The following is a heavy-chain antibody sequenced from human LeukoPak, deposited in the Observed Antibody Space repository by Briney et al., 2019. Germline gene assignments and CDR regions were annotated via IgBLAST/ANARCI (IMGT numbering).Heavy chain of an antibody. CDR2: IYYSGST. CDR3: ARHDTVVTPYYFDY. D-gene: IGHD4-23*01. V-gene: IGHV4-39*01. CDR1: GSSISSSSYY. J-gene: IGHJ4*02. Sequence: PSETLSLTCTVSGSSISSSSYYWGWIRQPPGKGLEWIGSIYYSGSTYYNPSLKSRVTISVDTSKNQFSLKLSSVTAADTAVYYCARHDTVVTPYYFDYWGQGTLVTVSS.